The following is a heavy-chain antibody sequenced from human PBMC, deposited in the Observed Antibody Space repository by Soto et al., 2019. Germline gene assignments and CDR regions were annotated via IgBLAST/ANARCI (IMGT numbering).Heavy chain of an antibody. CDR2: IHYSGNT. D-gene: IGHD2-2*01. CDR1: DDSITSRNYY. CDR3: ARKYREGYES. J-gene: IGHJ5*02. Sequence: QVQLQESGPGLVKPSQTLSLTCTVSDDSITSRNYYWNWIRQPPGKGLESIGYIHYSGNTYYNPSLKSRVIISLDTSNTQFSLKLNSVTAADTAVYYCARKYREGYESWGRGTLVTVSS. V-gene: IGHV4-30-4*01.